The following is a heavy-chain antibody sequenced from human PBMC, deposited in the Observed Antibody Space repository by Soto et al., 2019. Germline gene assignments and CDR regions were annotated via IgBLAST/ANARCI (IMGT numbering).Heavy chain of an antibody. CDR2: ISWNSGSI. Sequence: GGSLRISCAASGFTFDDYAMHWVRQAPGKGLEWVSGISWNSGSIGYADSVKGRFTISRDNAKNSLYLQMNSLRAEDTALYYCAKDSGYDLGGFLDYWGQGTLVTVSS. V-gene: IGHV3-9*01. D-gene: IGHD5-12*01. J-gene: IGHJ4*02. CDR1: GFTFDDYA. CDR3: AKDSGYDLGGFLDY.